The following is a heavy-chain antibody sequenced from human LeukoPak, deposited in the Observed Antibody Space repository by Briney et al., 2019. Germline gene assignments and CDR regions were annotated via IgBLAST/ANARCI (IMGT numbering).Heavy chain of an antibody. CDR3: ARDSNSGYDSFFDY. CDR1: GFTFSSYA. V-gene: IGHV3-21*01. Sequence: GGSLRLSCAASGFTFSSYAMSWVRQAPGKGLEWVSSISSSSSYIYYADSMKGRFTISRDNAKNSLFLQMNSLRAEDTAVYYCARDSNSGYDSFFDYWGQGTLVTVSS. CDR2: ISSSSSYI. J-gene: IGHJ4*02. D-gene: IGHD5-12*01.